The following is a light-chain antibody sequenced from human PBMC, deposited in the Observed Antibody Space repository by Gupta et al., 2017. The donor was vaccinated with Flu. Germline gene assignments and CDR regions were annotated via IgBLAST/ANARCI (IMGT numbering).Light chain of an antibody. CDR2: SNN. V-gene: IGLV1-44*01. J-gene: IGLJ3*02. CDR3: AAWDDSLNGGV. CDR1: SSNIGSNT. Sequence: QSVLTQPPSASGTPGQRVTISCSGSSSNIGSNTVNWYQQLPGTAPKLLIYSNNQRPSGVPDRFSGSKSGTSASLANSGLQSEDEADYYCAAWDDSLNGGVFGGGTKLTVL.